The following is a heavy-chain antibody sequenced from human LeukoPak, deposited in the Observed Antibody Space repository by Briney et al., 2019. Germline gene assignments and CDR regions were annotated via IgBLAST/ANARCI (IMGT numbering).Heavy chain of an antibody. J-gene: IGHJ4*02. CDR1: GFTFTNAW. D-gene: IGHD1-20*01. CDR2: IKSKADGETI. CDR3: STLTSRGLSDS. V-gene: IGHV3-15*07. Sequence: SGGSLRLSCAASGFTFTNAWMNWVRQAPGKGLEWVGRIKSKADGETIDYAAPVKGRFTFSRDDSKDMLYLQMNSLKSEDTAVYYCSTLTSRGLSDSWGQGTLVTVSS.